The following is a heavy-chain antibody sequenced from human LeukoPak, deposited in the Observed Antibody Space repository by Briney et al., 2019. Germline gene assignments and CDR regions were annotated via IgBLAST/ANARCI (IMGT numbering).Heavy chain of an antibody. CDR1: GYTFTSYA. Sequence: GASVKVSCKASGYTFTSYAMHWVRQAPGQRLEWMGWINAGNGNTKYSQKFQGRVTITRDTSASTAYMELTSLRSEDTAVYYCARSVPIAPQQYYFDFWGQGTLVTVSS. V-gene: IGHV1-3*01. CDR2: INAGNGNT. J-gene: IGHJ4*02. D-gene: IGHD6-6*01. CDR3: ARSVPIAPQQYYFDF.